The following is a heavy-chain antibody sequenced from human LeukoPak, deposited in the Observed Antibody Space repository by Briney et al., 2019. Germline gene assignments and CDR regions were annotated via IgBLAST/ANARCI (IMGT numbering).Heavy chain of an antibody. CDR3: ARHWYGGNFLFDY. V-gene: IGHV4-59*08. Sequence: KPSETLSLTCTVSGGSINSYYWTWIRQPPGKGLEWIGSIYYTGTTSYNSSLKSRVTISIDTSKNQFSLNLNSVTAADTAVYYCARHWYGGNFLFDYWGQGTLITVSS. J-gene: IGHJ4*02. CDR1: GGSINSYY. D-gene: IGHD4-23*01. CDR2: IYYTGTT.